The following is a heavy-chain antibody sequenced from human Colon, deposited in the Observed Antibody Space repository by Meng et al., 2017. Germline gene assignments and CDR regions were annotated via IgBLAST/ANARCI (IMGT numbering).Heavy chain of an antibody. CDR2: ISAYNGNT. CDR3: AGGVLSLLSPNYYHGMDV. J-gene: IGHJ6*02. CDR1: GYTFTSYG. Sequence: ASVKVSCKASGYTFTSYGISWVRQAPGQGLEWMGWISAYNGNTNYAQKLQGRVTMTTDTSTSTAYMELRSLRSDDTAVYYCAGGVLSLLSPNYYHGMDVWGQGTTVTVSS. D-gene: IGHD3-9*01. V-gene: IGHV1-18*01.